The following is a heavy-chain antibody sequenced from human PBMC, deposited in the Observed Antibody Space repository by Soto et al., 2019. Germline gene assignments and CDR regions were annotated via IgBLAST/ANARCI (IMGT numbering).Heavy chain of an antibody. Sequence: PSVKVSCKASGYTFTSYDINWVRQATGQGLEWMGWMNPNSGNTGYAQKFQGRVTMTRNTSISTAYMELSSLRSEDTAVYYCARGHGFGELSNFDYWGQGTLVTVSS. CDR2: MNPNSGNT. V-gene: IGHV1-8*01. D-gene: IGHD3-10*01. CDR1: GYTFTSYD. J-gene: IGHJ4*02. CDR3: ARGHGFGELSNFDY.